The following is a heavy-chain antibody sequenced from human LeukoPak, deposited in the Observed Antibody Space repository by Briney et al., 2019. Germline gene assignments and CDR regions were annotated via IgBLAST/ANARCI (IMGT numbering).Heavy chain of an antibody. CDR2: INSDGSEG. V-gene: IGHV3-7*03. Sequence: GGSLRLSCAVSGFTFSGFWMSWSRQAPGKGLEWVASINSDGSEGYYADVVKGRFTISRDNAKNSLYLQMNSLRAEDTAVYYCARSSYSSSSSVWGQGTMVTVSS. D-gene: IGHD6-6*01. CDR1: GFTFSGFW. J-gene: IGHJ3*01. CDR3: ARSSYSSSSSV.